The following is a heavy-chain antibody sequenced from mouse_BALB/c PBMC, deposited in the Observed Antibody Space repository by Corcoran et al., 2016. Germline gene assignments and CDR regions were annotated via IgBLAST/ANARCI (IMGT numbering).Heavy chain of an antibody. V-gene: IGHV3-6*02. J-gene: IGHJ3*01. CDR1: GYSITSGYY. D-gene: IGHD1-1*01. CDR3: ARAHYYGSWFAY. Sequence: DVQLQESGPGLVKPSQSLSLTCSVTGYSITSGYYWNWIRQFPGNKLEWMGYISYDGSNNYNPSLKNRISITRDTSKNQFFLKLNSVTTEDTATYYCARAHYYGSWFAYWGQGTLVTVSA. CDR2: ISYDGSN.